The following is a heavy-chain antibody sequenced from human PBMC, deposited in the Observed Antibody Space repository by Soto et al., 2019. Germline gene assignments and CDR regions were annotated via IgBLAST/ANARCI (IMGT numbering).Heavy chain of an antibody. V-gene: IGHV4-30-4*01. CDR3: ARVDITMVAYGMDV. CDR1: GGSISSGDYY. Sequence: QVQLQESGPGLVKPSQTLSLTCTVSGGSISSGDYYWSWIRQPPGKGLEWIGYIYYSGSTYYNPSLKRRVTLAVDTSKNQCSLKLSSVTAADTAVYYCARVDITMVAYGMDVWGQGTTVTVSS. D-gene: IGHD3-10*01. CDR2: IYYSGST. J-gene: IGHJ6*02.